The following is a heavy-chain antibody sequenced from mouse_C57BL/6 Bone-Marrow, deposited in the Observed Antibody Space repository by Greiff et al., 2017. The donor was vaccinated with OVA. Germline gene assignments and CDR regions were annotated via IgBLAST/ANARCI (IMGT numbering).Heavy chain of an antibody. V-gene: IGHV1-72*01. D-gene: IGHD1-1*01. CDR2: IDPISGGT. J-gene: IGHJ2*01. CDR1: GYTFTSYW. Sequence: QVQLQQPGAELVKPGASVKLSCKASGYTFTSYWMHWVKQRPGRGLEWIGRIDPISGGTKYNEKFKSKATLTVDKPASTAYMQLSSLTSEDSAVYYCARGYYGSSLYYFDYWGQGTTLTVSS. CDR3: ARGYYGSSLYYFDY.